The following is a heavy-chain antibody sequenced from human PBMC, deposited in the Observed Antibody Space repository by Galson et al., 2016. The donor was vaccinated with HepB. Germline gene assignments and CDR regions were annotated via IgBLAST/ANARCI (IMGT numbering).Heavy chain of an antibody. CDR3: AFPLSGTYKSGLHV. CDR2: IYPGDSDT. J-gene: IGHJ3*01. V-gene: IGHV5-51*01. CDR1: GYNFGTYF. Sequence: QSGAEVKKPGESLKISCEGSGYNFGTYFIAWVRQMPGKGLEWMGIIYPGDSDTVYSPSFRGQVTFSVDKSISTAYVQWSSLKASDTAMYYCAFPLSGTYKSGLHVWGQGKMVTVSS. D-gene: IGHD1-26*01.